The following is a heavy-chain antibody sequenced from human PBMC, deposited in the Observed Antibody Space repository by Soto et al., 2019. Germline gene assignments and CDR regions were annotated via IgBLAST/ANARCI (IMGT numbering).Heavy chain of an antibody. CDR3: AREYGDYGHDWFDP. D-gene: IGHD4-17*01. CDR1: GGSISSGGYY. V-gene: IGHV4-31*03. CDR2: IYYSGST. J-gene: IGHJ5*02. Sequence: SETLSLTCTVSGGSISSGGYYWSWIRQHPVKFLEWIGYIYYSGSTYYNPSLKSRVTISVDTSKNQFSLKLSSLTAADTAVYCCAREYGDYGHDWFDPWGQGTLVTVSS.